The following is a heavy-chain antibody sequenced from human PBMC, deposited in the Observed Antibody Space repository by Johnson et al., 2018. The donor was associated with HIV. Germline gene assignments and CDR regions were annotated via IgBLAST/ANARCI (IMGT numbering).Heavy chain of an antibody. CDR3: AKDRGSGWYWDAFDI. J-gene: IGHJ3*02. CDR2: ISDSGGST. Sequence: VQLVESGGGLVQPGGSLRLSCAASGFTVSSNYMSWVRQAPGKGLEWVSAISDSGGSTNYADSVKGRFTISSDNSKNTLYLQMNSLRAEDTAVYYCAKDRGSGWYWDAFDIWGQGTMVTVSS. D-gene: IGHD6-19*01. V-gene: IGHV3-23*04. CDR1: GFTVSSNY.